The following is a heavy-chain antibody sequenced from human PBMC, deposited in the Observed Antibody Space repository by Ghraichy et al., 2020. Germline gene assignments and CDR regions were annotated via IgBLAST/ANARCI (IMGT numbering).Heavy chain of an antibody. CDR2: IRYDGSNK. CDR1: GFTFSSYG. CDR3: AKDRSGYSNFEYYFDF. D-gene: IGHD4-11*01. V-gene: IGHV3-30*02. J-gene: IGHJ4*02. Sequence: GGSLRLSCAASGFTFSSYGMHWVRQAPGKGLEWVAFIRYDGSNKYYADSVKGRFTISRDNSKNTLYLQMNSLRAEDTAVYYCAKDRSGYSNFEYYFDFWGQGTLVTVSS.